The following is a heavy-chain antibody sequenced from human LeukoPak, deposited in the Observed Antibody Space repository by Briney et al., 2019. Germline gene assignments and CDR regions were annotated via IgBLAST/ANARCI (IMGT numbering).Heavy chain of an antibody. CDR2: VTWDSGSI. CDR3: ARVAGNFDY. V-gene: IGHV3-9*01. Sequence: GGSLRLSCAASGFTFGDYAMHWVRQAPGKGLEWVSGVTWDSGSIGYADSVKGRFTISRDNSKNTLYLQMNSLRAEDTAVYYCARVAGNFDYWGQGTLVTVSS. D-gene: IGHD3-10*01. J-gene: IGHJ4*02. CDR1: GFTFGDYA.